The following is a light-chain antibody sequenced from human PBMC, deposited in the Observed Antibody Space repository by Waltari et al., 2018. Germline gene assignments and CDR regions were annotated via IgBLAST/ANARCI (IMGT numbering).Light chain of an antibody. V-gene: IGKV3-15*01. J-gene: IGKJ1*01. Sequence: EIMMTQSPATLSVSPGERATLSCRASESISSNLAWYQQKPGQAPRLLIYAASTRTTGLPARFSGSGSGTDFTLTISSLQSEDFAVYYCQQYNNLPRTFGQGTKVEIK. CDR3: QQYNNLPRT. CDR2: AAS. CDR1: ESISSN.